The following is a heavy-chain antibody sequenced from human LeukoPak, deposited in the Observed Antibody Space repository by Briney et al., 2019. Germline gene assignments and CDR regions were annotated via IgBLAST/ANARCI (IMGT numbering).Heavy chain of an antibody. V-gene: IGHV3-30*18. D-gene: IGHD5-18*01. CDR1: GFSFNNYG. Sequence: PGRSLRLSCAASGFSFNNYGMHWVRQAPGKGLEWVAVISYDGSNKYYADSVKGRFTISRDNSKDTLYLQMNSLRAEDTAVYYCAKDPGGYSYGYNDYWGQGTLVTVSS. CDR2: ISYDGSNK. CDR3: AKDPGGYSYGYNDY. J-gene: IGHJ4*02.